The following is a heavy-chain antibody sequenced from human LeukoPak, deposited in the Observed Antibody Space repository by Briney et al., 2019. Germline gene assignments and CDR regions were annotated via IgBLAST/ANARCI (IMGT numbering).Heavy chain of an antibody. CDR1: GGSFSGYY. CDR3: ARGPRRYDYVWGSYRYPPYFDY. Sequence: PSETLSLTCAVYGGSFSGYYWSWIRQPPGKGLEWIGYIYYSGSTNYNPSLKSRVTISVDTSKNQFSLKLSSVTAADTAVYYCARGPRRYDYVWGSYRYPPYFDYWGQGTLVTVSS. V-gene: IGHV4-34*01. J-gene: IGHJ4*02. D-gene: IGHD3-16*02. CDR2: IYYSGST.